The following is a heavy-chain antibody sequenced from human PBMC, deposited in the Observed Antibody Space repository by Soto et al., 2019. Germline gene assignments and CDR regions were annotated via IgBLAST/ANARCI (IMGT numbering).Heavy chain of an antibody. D-gene: IGHD3-10*01. CDR3: AADTSAHDTFDI. Sequence: SVKVSCKASGFTFTSSAVQWVRQARGQRLEWIGWIVVGSGNTNYAQKFQERVTITRDMSTSTAYMELSSLRSEDTAVYYCAADTSAHDTFDIWGQGTMVTVSS. J-gene: IGHJ3*02. CDR2: IVVGSGNT. V-gene: IGHV1-58*01. CDR1: GFTFTSSA.